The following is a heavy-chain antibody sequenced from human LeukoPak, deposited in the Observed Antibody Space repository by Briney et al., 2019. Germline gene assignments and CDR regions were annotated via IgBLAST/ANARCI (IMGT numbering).Heavy chain of an antibody. J-gene: IGHJ4*02. Sequence: GGSLRLSCAASGFNFSSYAMTWVRQGQGTGLQWVSAITGCGGSSYYADSVQGLFSISRENSEKALYLQMHSLKAEDPAVYYCATLMRGPTGYSGYGGEDYWGQGTLVTVSS. CDR1: GFNFSSYA. CDR3: ATLMRGPTGYSGYGGEDY. CDR2: ITGCGGSS. V-gene: IGHV3-23*01. D-gene: IGHD5-12*01.